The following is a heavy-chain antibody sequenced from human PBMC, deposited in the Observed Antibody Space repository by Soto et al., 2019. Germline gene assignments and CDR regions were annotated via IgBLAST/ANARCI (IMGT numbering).Heavy chain of an antibody. CDR1: GYTFTSYG. V-gene: IGHV1-18*01. CDR3: ARESIRGIVATISYYYYGMDV. Sequence: GASVKVSCKASGYTFTSYGISGVRQAPGQGLEWMGWISAYNGNTNYAQKLQGRVTMTTDTSTGTAYTELRSLRSDDTAVYYCARESIRGIVATISYYYYGMDVWGQGTTVTVSS. CDR2: ISAYNGNT. D-gene: IGHD5-12*01. J-gene: IGHJ6*02.